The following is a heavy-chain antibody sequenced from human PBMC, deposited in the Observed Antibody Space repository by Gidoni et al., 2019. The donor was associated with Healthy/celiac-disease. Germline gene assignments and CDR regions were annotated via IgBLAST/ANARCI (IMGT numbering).Heavy chain of an antibody. V-gene: IGHV3-48*02. J-gene: IGHJ4*02. CDR1: GFTFSSYS. CDR3: AREERLGIAVAGLRPFDY. D-gene: IGHD6-19*01. CDR2: ISSSSSTI. Sequence: EVQLVESGGGLVQPGGSLSLSCAASGFTFSSYSMNWVRQAPGKGLEWVSYISSSSSTIYYADSVKGRFTISRDNAKNSLYLQMNSLRDEDTAVYYCAREERLGIAVAGLRPFDYWGQGTLVTVSS.